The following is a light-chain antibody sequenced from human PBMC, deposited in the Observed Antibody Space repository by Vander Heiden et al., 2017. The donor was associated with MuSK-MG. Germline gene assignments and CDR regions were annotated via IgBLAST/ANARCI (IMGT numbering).Light chain of an antibody. CDR1: STDIGNYDL. CDR2: EAP. Sequence: QSALTQPASVSGSPGQSITRSCTGTSTDIGNYDLVSWYQQLPGNAPKPIDYEAPKRPSGVSNRFSGSKSGNTASLTISGRQAEDDAHYYSCSYACSGTSVFGGGTKFTVL. J-gene: IGLJ3*02. CDR3: CSYACSGTSV. V-gene: IGLV2-23*01.